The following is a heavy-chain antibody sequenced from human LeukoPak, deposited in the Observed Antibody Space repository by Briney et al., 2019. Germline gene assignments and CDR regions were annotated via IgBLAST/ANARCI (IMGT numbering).Heavy chain of an antibody. J-gene: IGHJ4*02. CDR1: GASISSSNYY. CDR2: IYSSGNT. V-gene: IGHV4-39*01. Sequence: SSETLSLTCAVSGASISSSNYYWGWVRQSPGKGLEWIGNIYSSGNTYYNASLKSRVTMYIDTSKNQFSLKLSSVTAADTAMYYCAKSNGYGLIDYWGQGTLVTVSS. D-gene: IGHD5-12*01. CDR3: AKSNGYGLIDY.